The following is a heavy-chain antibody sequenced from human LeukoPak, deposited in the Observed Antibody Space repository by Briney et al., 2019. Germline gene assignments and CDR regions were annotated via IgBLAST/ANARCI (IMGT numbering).Heavy chain of an antibody. J-gene: IGHJ3*02. D-gene: IGHD3-22*01. CDR1: GGSISSSSYY. CDR2: IYYSGST. V-gene: IGHV4-39*07. CDR3: ARDGTLSSGDAFDI. Sequence: PSETLSLTCTVSGGSISSSSYYWGWIRQPPGKGLEWIGSIYYSGSTYYNPSLKSRVTISVDTSKNQFSLKLTPVTAADTAVYYCARDGTLSSGDAFDIWGQGTMVTVSS.